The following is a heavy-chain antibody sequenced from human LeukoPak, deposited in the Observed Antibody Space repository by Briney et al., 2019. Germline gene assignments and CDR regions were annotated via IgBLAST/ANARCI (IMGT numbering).Heavy chain of an antibody. J-gene: IGHJ6*02. V-gene: IGHV1-69*13. CDR3: ARWGAAAGTEFYYYYYGMDV. CDR1: GGTFSSYA. Sequence: ASVKVSCKASGGTFSSYAISWVRQAPGQGLEWMGGIIPIFGTANYAQKFQGRVTITADESTSTAYMELNSLRSEDTAVYYCARWGAAAGTEFYYYYYGMDVWGQGTTVTVSS. CDR2: IIPIFGTA. D-gene: IGHD6-13*01.